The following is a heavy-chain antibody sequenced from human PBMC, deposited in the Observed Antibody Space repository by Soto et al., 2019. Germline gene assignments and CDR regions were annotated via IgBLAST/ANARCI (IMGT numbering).Heavy chain of an antibody. CDR1: AYTFTNYG. CDR2: INTYNGNT. V-gene: IGHV1-18*01. Sequence: ASVKVSCKASAYTFTNYGISWVRPAPGQGLEWMGWINTYNGNTNYAQKLQGRVTMTTDTSTNTAYMELRSLRSDDTAVYYCARGVGSGSYYNQYNWFDPWGQGTLVTVSS. J-gene: IGHJ5*02. D-gene: IGHD3-10*01. CDR3: ARGVGSGSYYNQYNWFDP.